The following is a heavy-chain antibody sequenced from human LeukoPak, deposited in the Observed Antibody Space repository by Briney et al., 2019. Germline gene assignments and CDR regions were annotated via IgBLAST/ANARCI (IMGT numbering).Heavy chain of an antibody. CDR1: GFTFSSYS. J-gene: IGHJ3*02. V-gene: IGHV3-21*01. CDR3: ARYRFVVGATDSFDI. CDR2: ITTSSSYI. D-gene: IGHD1-26*01. Sequence: GGSLRLSCAASGFTFSSYSMNWVRQAPGKGLEWVSSITTSSSYIYYADSVKGRFTISRDNAKNSLYLHMNSLRAEDTAVYYCARYRFVVGATDSFDIWGQGTMVTVSS.